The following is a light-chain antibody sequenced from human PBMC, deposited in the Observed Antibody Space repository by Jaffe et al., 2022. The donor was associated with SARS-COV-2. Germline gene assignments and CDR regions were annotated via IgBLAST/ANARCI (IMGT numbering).Light chain of an antibody. V-gene: IGKV1-39*01. Sequence: DIQMTQSPSSLSASVGDRVTITCWASQSVNNRLNWYQQKPGKAPKFLIFDASTLHDGVPSRFRGSGSGTDFTLTISFLQPEDFATYYCQQSHSLPLTFGGGTKVEV. CDR3: QQSHSLPLT. CDR2: DAS. CDR1: QSVNNR. J-gene: IGKJ4*01.